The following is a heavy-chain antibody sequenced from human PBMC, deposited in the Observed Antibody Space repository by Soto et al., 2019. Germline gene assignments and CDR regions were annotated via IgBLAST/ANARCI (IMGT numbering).Heavy chain of an antibody. D-gene: IGHD6-19*01. Sequence: QVQLVESGGGVVQPGRSLRLSCAASGFTFSSYGMHWVRQAPGKGLEWVAVTSFDGSSGYYADSVRGRFTISRDNSNNTLYLQLTSLRAEATAVYYCAQSPPAVAGYFDYWGQGTLVTVSS. CDR1: GFTFSSYG. J-gene: IGHJ4*02. CDR3: AQSPPAVAGYFDY. V-gene: IGHV3-30*18. CDR2: TSFDGSSG.